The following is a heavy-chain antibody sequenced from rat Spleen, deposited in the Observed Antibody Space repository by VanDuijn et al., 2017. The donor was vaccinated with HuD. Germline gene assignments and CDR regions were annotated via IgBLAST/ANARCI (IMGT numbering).Heavy chain of an antibody. CDR2: MSYSGTT. CDR3: ARSTYNSLLDY. J-gene: IGHJ2*01. V-gene: IGHV3-1*01. Sequence: EVQLQESGPGLVKPSQSLSLTCSVTVPSIISTYWGWIRKFPGNKMEWMGYMSYSGTTTYNPSLKSRFSMTRDTSKNQFFLQLQSVTTEDTATYYCARSTYNSLLDYWGQGVMVIVSS. D-gene: IGHD1-2*01. CDR1: VPSIISTY.